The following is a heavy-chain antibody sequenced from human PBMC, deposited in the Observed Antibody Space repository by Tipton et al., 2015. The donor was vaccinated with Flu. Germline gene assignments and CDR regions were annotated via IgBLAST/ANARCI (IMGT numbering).Heavy chain of an antibody. Sequence: LRLSCAASGFSFSNSDMNWVRQAPGKGLEWIGSISRTGTTNYNPSLRSRVTISIDTSKDQFSLKMQSVTAADMAVYYCARRDYSNYVSDPKAWFDPWGQGTLVTVSS. CDR3: ARRDYSNYVSDPKAWFDP. J-gene: IGHJ5*02. D-gene: IGHD4-11*01. CDR2: ISRTGTT. CDR1: GFSFSNSD. V-gene: IGHV4-4*09.